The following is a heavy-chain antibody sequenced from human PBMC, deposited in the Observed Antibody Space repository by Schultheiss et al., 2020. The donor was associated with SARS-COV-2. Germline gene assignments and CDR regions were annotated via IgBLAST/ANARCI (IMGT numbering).Heavy chain of an antibody. D-gene: IGHD6-19*01. J-gene: IGHJ4*02. CDR3: TITASPVAGTYYFDY. CDR2: IKSKTDGGTT. Sequence: GGSLRLSCAASGFTFSNAWMSWVRQAPGKGLEWVGRIKSKTDGGTTDYAAPVKGRFTISRDDSKNTLYLQMNSLKTEDTAVYYCTITASPVAGTYYFDYWGQGTLVTVSS. CDR1: GFTFSNAW. V-gene: IGHV3-15*01.